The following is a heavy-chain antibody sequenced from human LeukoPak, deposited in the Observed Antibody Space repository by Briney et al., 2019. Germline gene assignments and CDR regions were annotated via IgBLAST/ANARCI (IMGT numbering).Heavy chain of an antibody. CDR2: ISGSGGST. V-gene: IGHV3-23*01. Sequence: PGGSLRLSCAASGFTFSSYAMSWVRQAPGKGLEWVSAISGSGGSTYYADSVKGRFTISRDNSKNTLYLQMNSLRAEDTAVYYCAKGAAAAGTGYYYYMDVWGKGTTVTVSS. CDR3: AKGAAAAGTGYYYYMDV. J-gene: IGHJ6*03. D-gene: IGHD6-13*01. CDR1: GFTFSSYA.